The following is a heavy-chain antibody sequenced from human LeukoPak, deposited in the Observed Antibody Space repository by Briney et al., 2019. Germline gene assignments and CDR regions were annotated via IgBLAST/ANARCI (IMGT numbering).Heavy chain of an antibody. J-gene: IGHJ6*04. Sequence: PGGSLRLSCAASEFSVGSNYMTWVRQAPGKGLEWVSYISSSGSTIYYADSVKGRFTISRDNAKNSLFLQMNSLRAEDTAVYFCAKSTRAVMAMMDVWGKGTTVTVSS. CDR2: ISSSGSTI. CDR3: AKSTRAVMAMMDV. CDR1: EFSVGSNY. V-gene: IGHV3-48*04. D-gene: IGHD3-16*01.